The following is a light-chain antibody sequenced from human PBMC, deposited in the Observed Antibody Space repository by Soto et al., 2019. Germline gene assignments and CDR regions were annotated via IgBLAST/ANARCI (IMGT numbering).Light chain of an antibody. J-gene: IGKJ5*01. Sequence: ENVLTQSPGTLSLSPGERATLSCRASQSVSSSYLAWYQQKPGQAPRLLIYGASSRATGIPDRFSGSGSGTDFTLTISRLEPEDFAVYYCQQYSSSLITFGQGTRLEIK. CDR3: QQYSSSLIT. V-gene: IGKV3-20*01. CDR2: GAS. CDR1: QSVSSSY.